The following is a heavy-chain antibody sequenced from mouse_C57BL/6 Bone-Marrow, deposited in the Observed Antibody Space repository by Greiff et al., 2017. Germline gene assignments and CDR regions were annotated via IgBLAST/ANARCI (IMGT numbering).Heavy chain of an antibody. CDR2: IDPETGGT. D-gene: IGHD1-1*01. Sequence: VQLQQSGAELVRPGASVTLSCKASGYTFTDYEMHWVKQTPVHGLEWIGAIDPETGGTAYNQKFKGKAILTADKSSSTAYMELRSLTSEDSAVYYCTNYGSSPFAYWGQGTLVTVSA. CDR1: GYTFTDYE. J-gene: IGHJ3*01. CDR3: TNYGSSPFAY. V-gene: IGHV1-15*01.